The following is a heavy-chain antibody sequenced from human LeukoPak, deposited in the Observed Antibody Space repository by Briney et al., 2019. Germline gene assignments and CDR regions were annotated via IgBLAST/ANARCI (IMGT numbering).Heavy chain of an antibody. J-gene: IGHJ4*02. CDR3: ARGHSGTYHYFDY. CDR2: IYSGGTT. D-gene: IGHD1-26*01. Sequence: GGSLRLSCAASGFTVSSNYMSWVRQAPGKGLEWVSVIYSGGTTYYADSVKGRFTISRDNSKNTLSLQMNSPRAEDTAVYYCARGHSGTYHYFDYWGQGTLVTVSS. CDR1: GFTVSSNY. V-gene: IGHV3-53*01.